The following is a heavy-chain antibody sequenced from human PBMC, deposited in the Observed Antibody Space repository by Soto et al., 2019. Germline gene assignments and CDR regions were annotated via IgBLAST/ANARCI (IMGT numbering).Heavy chain of an antibody. CDR3: ARGLPHYYYDSSGYSDY. J-gene: IGHJ4*02. CDR2: IYYSGST. V-gene: IGHV4-59*12. CDR1: GDSISSYS. Sequence: QVQLQESGPGLVKPSETLSLTCAVSGDSISSYSWSWIRQPPGKGLEWIGYIYYSGSTTYNPSLKSRLTISVDTSKNQFSLKLSSVTAADTAVYYCARGLPHYYYDSSGYSDYWGQGTLVTVSS. D-gene: IGHD3-22*01.